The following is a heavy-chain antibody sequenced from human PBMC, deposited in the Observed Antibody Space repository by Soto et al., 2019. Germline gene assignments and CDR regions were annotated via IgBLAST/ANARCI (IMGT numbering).Heavy chain of an antibody. J-gene: IGHJ4*02. CDR3: APGSGAVAGTYPFDY. CDR2: ISYDGSNK. D-gene: IGHD6-13*01. CDR1: GFTFSSYG. V-gene: IGHV3-30*03. Sequence: GGSLRLSCAASGFTFSSYGMHWVRQAPGKGLEWVAVISYDGSNKYYADSVKGRFTISRDNSKNTLYLQMNSLRAEDTAVYYCAPGSGAVAGTYPFDYLGQGTLVTVSS.